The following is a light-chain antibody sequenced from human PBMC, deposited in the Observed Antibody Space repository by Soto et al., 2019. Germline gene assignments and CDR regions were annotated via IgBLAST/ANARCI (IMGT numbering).Light chain of an antibody. CDR3: QQYNSFWT. J-gene: IGKJ1*01. V-gene: IGKV1-5*03. CDR1: QSISSW. Sequence: DIQMTQSPSTLSASVGDRVTITCRASQSISSWLAWYQLKPGKVPKLLIHKASTLESWVPSRFSGSGSGTEYTLTISSLQPDDFASYYCQQYNSFWTFGQGTKVDIK. CDR2: KAS.